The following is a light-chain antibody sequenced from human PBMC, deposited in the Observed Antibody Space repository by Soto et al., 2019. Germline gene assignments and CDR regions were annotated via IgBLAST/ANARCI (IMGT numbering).Light chain of an antibody. J-gene: IGLJ1*01. Sequence: QAVVTQEPSLTVSPGGTVTLTCGSSTGAVTSGLYPYWFQQKPGQAPKILIYDTNNRHSWTPARFSGYLLGDKAALTLSDAQPEDEADYYCLLYYGGARVFGTGTKLTVL. CDR3: LLYYGGARV. CDR2: DTN. V-gene: IGLV7-46*01. CDR1: TGAVTSGLY.